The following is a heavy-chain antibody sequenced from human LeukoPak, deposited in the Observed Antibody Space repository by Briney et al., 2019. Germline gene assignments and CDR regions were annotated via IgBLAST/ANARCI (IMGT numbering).Heavy chain of an antibody. CDR1: GFTFSSYG. CDR2: IWYDGSNK. CDR3: ARGRGYSYGYPFDY. Sequence: PGGFLRLSCAASGFTFSSYGMHWVRQAPGKGLEWVAVIWYDGSNKYYADSVKGRFTISRDNSKNTLYLQMNSLRAEDTAVYYCARGRGYSYGYPFDYWGQGTLVTVSS. D-gene: IGHD5-18*01. J-gene: IGHJ4*02. V-gene: IGHV3-33*01.